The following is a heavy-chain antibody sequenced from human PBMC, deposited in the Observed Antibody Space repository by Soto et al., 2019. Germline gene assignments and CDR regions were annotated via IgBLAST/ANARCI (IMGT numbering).Heavy chain of an antibody. D-gene: IGHD3-22*01. V-gene: IGHV3-30-3*01. J-gene: IGHJ5*02. CDR2: ISYDGSNK. CDR1: GFTFSSYA. Sequence: PGGSLRLSCAASGFTFSSYAMHWVRHAPGKGLEWVAVISYDGSNKYYADSVKGRFTISRDNSKNTLYLQMNSLRAEDTAVYYCARTMIVVVINNWFDPWGQGTLVTVSS. CDR3: ARTMIVVVINNWFDP.